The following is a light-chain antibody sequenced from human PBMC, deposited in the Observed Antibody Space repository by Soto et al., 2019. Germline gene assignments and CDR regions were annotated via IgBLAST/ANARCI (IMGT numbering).Light chain of an antibody. V-gene: IGKV1-5*03. CDR3: QHYNSYSEA. CDR2: KAS. CDR1: QTISSW. J-gene: IGKJ1*01. Sequence: DIQMPQSPSTLSGSLGDRFSVSCLASQTISSWLAWYQQKPGKAPKLLIYKASTLKSGVPSRFSGSGSGTEFTLTISSLQPDDFATYYCQHYNSYSEAFGQGTKVDIK.